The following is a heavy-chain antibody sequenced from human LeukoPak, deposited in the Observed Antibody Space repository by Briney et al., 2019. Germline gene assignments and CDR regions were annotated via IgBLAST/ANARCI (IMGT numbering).Heavy chain of an antibody. CDR2: IWYDGSNK. CDR3: ARDLGPGVINYYFDY. V-gene: IGHV3-33*01. CDR1: GFTFSSYG. D-gene: IGHD3-10*01. Sequence: GGSLRLSCAASGFTFSSYGMHWVRQAPGKGLEWVVVIWYDGSNKYYADSVKGRFTISRDNSKNTLYLQMNSLRAEDTAVYYCARDLGPGVINYYFDYWGQGTLVTVSS. J-gene: IGHJ4*02.